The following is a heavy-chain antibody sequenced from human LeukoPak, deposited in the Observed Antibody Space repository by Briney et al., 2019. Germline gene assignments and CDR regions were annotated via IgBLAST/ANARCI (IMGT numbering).Heavy chain of an antibody. CDR3: ARDPCSGGGCKDAFDI. CDR1: GFTVSSNY. CDR2: IYSGGST. Sequence: GGSLRLSCAASGFTVSSNYMSWVRQAPGKGLERVSVIYSGGSTYYAASVKGRFTISRDNSKNTLYLQVNSLRAEDTAVYYCARDPCSGGGCKDAFDIWGQGTMVTVSS. V-gene: IGHV3-53*01. D-gene: IGHD2-15*01. J-gene: IGHJ3*02.